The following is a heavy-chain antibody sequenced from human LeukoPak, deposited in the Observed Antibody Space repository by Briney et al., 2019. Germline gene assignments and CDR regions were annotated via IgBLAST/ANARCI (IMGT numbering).Heavy chain of an antibody. V-gene: IGHV3-64D*06. Sequence: GGSLRLSCSASGFTFSRYLMHWVRQAPGKGLEYVSAISTNGGSTYYADSVKGRFTISRGNSKNTLYLQMSSLRTEDTAVYYCVKDANYYDSSGYYDYWGQGTLVTVSS. D-gene: IGHD3-22*01. J-gene: IGHJ4*02. CDR2: ISTNGGST. CDR3: VKDANYYDSSGYYDY. CDR1: GFTFSRYL.